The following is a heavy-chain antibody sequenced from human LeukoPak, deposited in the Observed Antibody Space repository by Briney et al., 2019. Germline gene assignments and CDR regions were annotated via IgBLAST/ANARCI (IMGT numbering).Heavy chain of an antibody. CDR3: ARGLCSTSCHTDY. CDR1: GYTFTGYY. D-gene: IGHD2-2*02. V-gene: IGHV1-2*02. CDR2: INPDSGGT. J-gene: IGHJ4*02. Sequence: ASVKVSCKASGYTFTGYYMHWVRQAPGQGLEWMGWINPDSGGTNSAQKFQGRVTMTRDTSISTAYMELSRLRSDDTAVYYCARGLCSTSCHTDYWGQGTLVTVSS.